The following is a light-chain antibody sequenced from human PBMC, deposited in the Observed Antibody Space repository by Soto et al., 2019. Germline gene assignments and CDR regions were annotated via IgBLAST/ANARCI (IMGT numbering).Light chain of an antibody. J-gene: IGKJ5*01. V-gene: IGKV1-33*01. CDR1: HDISNY. Sequence: DIQMTHSPSSVSASIGDRVTITCQASHDISNYLNWYQQKPGKAPKLLIYDESNLETGVPSRFSGSGSGADFTFTISTLQPEDIATYHFQQYHNLHITFGRGARLEIX. CDR3: QQYHNLHIT. CDR2: DES.